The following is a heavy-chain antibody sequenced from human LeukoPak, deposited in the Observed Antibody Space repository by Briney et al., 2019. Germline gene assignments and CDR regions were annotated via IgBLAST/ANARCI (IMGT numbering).Heavy chain of an antibody. CDR3: AREEPKLSAFDI. D-gene: IGHD1-26*01. CDR2: IWYDGSNK. Sequence: GGSMRLCCAASGFTFSSYGMHWVRQAPGKGLEWGAVIWYDGSNKYYADSVKGRFTISRDNSKNTLYLQMNSLRAEDTAVYYCAREEPKLSAFDIWGQGTMVTVSS. V-gene: IGHV3-33*01. CDR1: GFTFSSYG. J-gene: IGHJ3*02.